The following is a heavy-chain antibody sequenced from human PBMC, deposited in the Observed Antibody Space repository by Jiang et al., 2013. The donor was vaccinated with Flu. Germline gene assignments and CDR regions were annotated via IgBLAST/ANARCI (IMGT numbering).Heavy chain of an antibody. CDR1: GSHSGTSGEG. D-gene: IGHD3-10*01. CDR2: IFWDDEK. V-gene: IGHV2-5*02. Sequence: KPTQTLTLTCTSLGSHSGTSGEGVGWIRQPPGKALEWLAFIFWDDEKRYSPSLESRLTITKDTSKNQVFLTMTNMDPVDTATYYCAHRRVQFYDYWGQGNMVTVSS. J-gene: IGHJ4*02. CDR3: AHRRVQFYDY.